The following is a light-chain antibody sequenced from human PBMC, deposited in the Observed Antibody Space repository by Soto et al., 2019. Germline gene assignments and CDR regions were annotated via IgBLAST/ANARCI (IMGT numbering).Light chain of an antibody. CDR2: EVS. CDR1: SSDVGGFNY. V-gene: IGLV2-8*01. J-gene: IGLJ1*01. CDR3: FSYAGGDTYV. Sequence: QSALTQPPSASGSPGQSVTISCTGTSSDVGGFNYVSWYQQHPGTAPKLMISEVSKRPSGVPDRFSGSKSGNTASLTVSGLQAEDEADYYCFSYAGGDTYVFGTGTKLTVL.